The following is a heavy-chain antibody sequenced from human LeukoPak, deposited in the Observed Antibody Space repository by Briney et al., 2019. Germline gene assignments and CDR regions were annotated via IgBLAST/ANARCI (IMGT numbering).Heavy chain of an antibody. V-gene: IGHV3-15*07. J-gene: IGHJ4*02. Sequence: GGSLRLSCAASGFIFNRAWMNWVRQAPGKGLEWVGRIKCKIDGGTTDYAAPVKGRFIISRHDSKNTLYLQMSRLKTEDTGVYFCTAVEMLPHKPFDCGGQGSLVTVSS. CDR2: IKCKIDGGTT. D-gene: IGHD5-24*01. CDR1: GFIFNRAW. CDR3: TAVEMLPHKPFDC.